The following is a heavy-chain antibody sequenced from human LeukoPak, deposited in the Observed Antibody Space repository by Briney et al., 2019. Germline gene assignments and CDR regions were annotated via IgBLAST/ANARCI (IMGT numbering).Heavy chain of an antibody. V-gene: IGHV1-46*01. CDR1: GYTFTSYY. D-gene: IGHD6-6*01. CDR2: INPSGGST. J-gene: IGHJ4*02. Sequence: ASVKVSCKASGYTFTSYYMHWVRQAPGQGLEWMGIINPSGGSTSYAQKFQGRVTMTRDTSISTAYMELSRLRSDDTAVYYCARGQIAARPDYWGQGTLVTVSS. CDR3: ARGQIAARPDY.